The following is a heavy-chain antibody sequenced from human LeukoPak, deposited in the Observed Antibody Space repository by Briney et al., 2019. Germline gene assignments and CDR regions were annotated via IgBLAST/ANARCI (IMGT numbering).Heavy chain of an antibody. CDR3: ARDRRMEGSNWFDP. CDR2: ISAYNGNT. V-gene: IGHV1-18*01. Sequence: ASVKVSCKASGYTFTSYGISWVRQAPGQGLEWMGWISAYNGNTNYAQKFQGRVTITADESTSTAYMELSSLRSEDTAVYYCARDRRMEGSNWFDPWGQGTLVTVSS. J-gene: IGHJ5*02. D-gene: IGHD1-1*01. CDR1: GYTFTSYG.